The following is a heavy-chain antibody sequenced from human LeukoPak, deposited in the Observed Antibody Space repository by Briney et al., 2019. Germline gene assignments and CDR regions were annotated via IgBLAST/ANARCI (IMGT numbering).Heavy chain of an antibody. CDR3: AKSVTYYYDDIAT. V-gene: IGHV3-30-3*02. Sequence: GGSLRLSCAASRFTFSSYDLHWVRQAPGKGLEWVAVISKDGRNAYYADSLKGRFTISRDKSKNTLYLQMNSLRAEDTAVYYCAKSVTYYYDDIATWGQGTLVTVSS. CDR2: ISKDGRNA. J-gene: IGHJ5*02. CDR1: RFTFSSYD. D-gene: IGHD3-22*01.